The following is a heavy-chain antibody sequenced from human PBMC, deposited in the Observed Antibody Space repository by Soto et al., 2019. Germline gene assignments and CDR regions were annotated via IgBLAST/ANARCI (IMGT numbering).Heavy chain of an antibody. V-gene: IGHV3-23*01. CDR1: GFIFENFG. D-gene: IGHD1-26*01. CDR2: ISGSGFKK. CDR3: AKNQGVELVPLATVDWFDP. Sequence: XASLRLSFAASGFIFENFGMSWVRQAPGKGLEWISSISGSGFKKYYADSVKGRFTISRDNSKSTVYLELNNLSAEDTAVYHCAKNQGVELVPLATVDWFDPWGQGSVVTVS. J-gene: IGHJ5*02.